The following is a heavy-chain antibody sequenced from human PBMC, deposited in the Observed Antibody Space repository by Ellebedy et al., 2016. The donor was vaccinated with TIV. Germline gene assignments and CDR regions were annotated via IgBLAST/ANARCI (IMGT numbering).Heavy chain of an antibody. D-gene: IGHD3-10*01. Sequence: MPSETLSLTCTVSGGSVSPYYWSWIRQPPGKGLEWIGYISYSGSANYNPTLTSRVTISVDTSKNQFSLKLSSVTAADTAVYYCARPFGLQYGFDYWGQGTLVTVSS. J-gene: IGHJ4*02. V-gene: IGHV4-59*08. CDR3: ARPFGLQYGFDY. CDR2: ISYSGSA. CDR1: GGSVSPYY.